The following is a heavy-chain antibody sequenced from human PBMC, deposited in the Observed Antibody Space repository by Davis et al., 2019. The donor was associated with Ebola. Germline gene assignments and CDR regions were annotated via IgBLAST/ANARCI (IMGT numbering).Heavy chain of an antibody. CDR2: IYYSGST. J-gene: IGHJ6*02. CDR1: GDSISSYF. CDR3: ARASGIVVVAGAPFYYYNGLDV. V-gene: IGHV4-59*01. D-gene: IGHD2-2*01. Sequence: PSETLSLTCTISGDSISSYFWNWIRQPPGKGLEWIGYIYYSGSTNYNPSLKSRVTISVDTSKNQFSLKLSSVTAADTAVYYCARASGIVVVAGAPFYYYNGLDVWGQGTTVSVSS.